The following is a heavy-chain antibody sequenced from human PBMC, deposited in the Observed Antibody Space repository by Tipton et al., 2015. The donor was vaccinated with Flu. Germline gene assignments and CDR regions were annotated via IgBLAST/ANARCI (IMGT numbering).Heavy chain of an antibody. V-gene: IGHV4-59*01. CDR2: IFNSGST. CDR1: GGSISSFY. J-gene: IGHJ4*02. CDR3: ARSNGGY. Sequence: TLSLTSTVSGGSISSFYWNWIRQPPGGGLEWIGNIFNSGSTNYNPSLQGRVTISVDTSKNQFSLELSYVTAADTAVYYCARSNGGYWGQGTLVTVSA. D-gene: IGHD4-23*01.